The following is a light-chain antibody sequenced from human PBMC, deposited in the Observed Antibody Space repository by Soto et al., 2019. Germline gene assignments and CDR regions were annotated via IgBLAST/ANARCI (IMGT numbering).Light chain of an antibody. Sequence: LLTQSPATLSLSPGEGATLSCRASQTVRNFLAWYKQKPGKAPRLLIYDASKRATGIPARLSGSGSGTELTLTISSLEPEDSAVYYCQKYGSTPLTCGGGTKVDIK. J-gene: IGKJ4*01. V-gene: IGKV3-11*01. CDR2: DAS. CDR1: QTVRNF. CDR3: QKYGSTPLT.